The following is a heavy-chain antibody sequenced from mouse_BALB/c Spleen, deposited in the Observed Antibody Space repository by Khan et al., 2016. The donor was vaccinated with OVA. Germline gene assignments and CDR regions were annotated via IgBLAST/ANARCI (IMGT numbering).Heavy chain of an antibody. CDR2: ISSDSYTI. Sequence: EVELVVPGGGLVQPGGSRKLSCAASGFTFSSFGMHCVRQAPEKGLEWVAYISSDSYTIYYADTVKGRFTISRDNPRKTLFLQMTSLGSEDTAMYYCARGNWAWFAYWGQGTLVTVSA. J-gene: IGHJ3*01. CDR1: GFTFSSFG. D-gene: IGHD4-1*01. CDR3: ARGNWAWFAY. V-gene: IGHV5-17*02.